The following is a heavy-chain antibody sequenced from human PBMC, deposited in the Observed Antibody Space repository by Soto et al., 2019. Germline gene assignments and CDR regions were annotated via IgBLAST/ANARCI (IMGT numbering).Heavy chain of an antibody. CDR3: ARALTVRGVSHYGMDV. D-gene: IGHD3-10*01. J-gene: IGHJ6*02. Sequence: EVQLVESGGGLVKPGGSLRLSCAASGFTFSSYSMNWVRQAPGKGLEWVSSISSSSSYIYYADSVKGRFTISRDNAKNSLYLQMNSLRAEDTAVYYCARALTVRGVSHYGMDVWGQGTTVTVSS. V-gene: IGHV3-21*01. CDR2: ISSSSSYI. CDR1: GFTFSSYS.